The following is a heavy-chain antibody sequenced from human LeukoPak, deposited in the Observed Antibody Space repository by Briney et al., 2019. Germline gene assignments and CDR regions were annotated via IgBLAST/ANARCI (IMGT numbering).Heavy chain of an antibody. Sequence: ASVKVSCKASGGTFSSYAISWVRQAPGQGLEWMGGIIPIFGTANYAQKFQGRATITTDESTSTAYMELSSLRPEDTAVYYCASFGGGSPLFDPWGQGTLVTVSS. D-gene: IGHD3-16*01. CDR3: ASFGGGSPLFDP. CDR1: GGTFSSYA. V-gene: IGHV1-69*05. J-gene: IGHJ5*02. CDR2: IIPIFGTA.